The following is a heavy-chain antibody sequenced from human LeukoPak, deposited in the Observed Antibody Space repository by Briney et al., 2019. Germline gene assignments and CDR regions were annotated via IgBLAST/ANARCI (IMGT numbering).Heavy chain of an antibody. CDR3: ARLEPPYHFDY. CDR2: IDPRDSYT. V-gene: IGHV5-10-1*01. CDR1: GYTFTSYR. Sequence: GESLRISCKGSGYTFTSYRINWVRQLPGKGLEWMGRIDPRDSYTNYSPSFQGHVTISVDKSISTAYLQWSSLKASDTAFYYCARLEPPYHFDYWGQGTLVSVSS. J-gene: IGHJ4*02. D-gene: IGHD1-1*01.